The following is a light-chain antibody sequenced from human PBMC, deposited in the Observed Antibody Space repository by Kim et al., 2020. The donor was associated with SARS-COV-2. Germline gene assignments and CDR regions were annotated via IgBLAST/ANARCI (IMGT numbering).Light chain of an antibody. J-gene: IGLJ1*01. V-gene: IGLV2-14*03. CDR2: VVN. CDR3: SSYTAATTSV. CDR1: IKDVGGYNY. Sequence: GQSLTIRCAGTIKDVGGYNYVSWYQQPPVRAPKYLIYVVNRRPSGVSDRFSGSKSGYRASLSISGLQPEDEVDYYCSSYTAATTSVFGTVTKVTVL.